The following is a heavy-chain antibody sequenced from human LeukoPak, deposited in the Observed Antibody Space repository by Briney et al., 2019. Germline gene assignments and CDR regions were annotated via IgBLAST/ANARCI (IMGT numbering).Heavy chain of an antibody. D-gene: IGHD6-13*01. V-gene: IGHV3-23*01. J-gene: IGHJ4*02. CDR2: IGGSGSST. CDR3: ARGTARYSSSWYFDY. CDR1: GFTFSSYA. Sequence: GGSLRLSCAASGFTFSSYAMTWVRQAPGKGLEWVSAIGGSGSSTYYADSVKGRFTVSRDNSKSTLYLQMNSLRADDTAVYYCARGTARYSSSWYFDYWGQGTLVTVSS.